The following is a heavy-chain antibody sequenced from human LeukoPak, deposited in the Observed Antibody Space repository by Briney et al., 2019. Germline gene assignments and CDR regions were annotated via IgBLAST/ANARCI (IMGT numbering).Heavy chain of an antibody. D-gene: IGHD3-3*01. CDR3: AKGGLRFFPLVDP. V-gene: IGHV1-69*05. J-gene: IGHJ5*02. CDR1: GGTFSSYA. Sequence: ASVKVSCKASGGTFSSYAISWVRQAPGQGLEWMGGIIPIFGTANYAQKFQGRVTITTDESTSTAYMELSSLRSEDTAVYYCAKGGLRFFPLVDPWGQGTLVTVSS. CDR2: IIPIFGTA.